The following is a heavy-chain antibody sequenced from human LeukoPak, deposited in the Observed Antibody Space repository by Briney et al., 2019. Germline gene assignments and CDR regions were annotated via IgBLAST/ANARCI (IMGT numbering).Heavy chain of an antibody. Sequence: PGGSLRLSCAASGFTFSSYAMHWVRQAPGKGLEWVAVISYDGSNKYYADSVKGRFTISRDNSKNTLYLQMNSLRAEDTAVYYCARGDIAVAGTGAFDIWGQGTMVTVSS. J-gene: IGHJ3*02. CDR3: ARGDIAVAGTGAFDI. CDR1: GFTFSSYA. D-gene: IGHD6-19*01. V-gene: IGHV3-30-3*01. CDR2: ISYDGSNK.